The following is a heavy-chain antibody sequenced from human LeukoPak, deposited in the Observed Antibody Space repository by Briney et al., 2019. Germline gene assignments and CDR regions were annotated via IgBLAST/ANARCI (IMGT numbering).Heavy chain of an antibody. V-gene: IGHV3-74*01. Sequence: GGSLRLSCAASGFTFSRYWMHWVRQAPGKGPVWVSRISGDGTATHYADSVKDRFTISRDNAKNMVYLQMNSLRVEDTAVYYCVRLLDSDYWGQGTLVTVSS. CDR2: ISGDGTAT. CDR1: GFTFSRYW. J-gene: IGHJ4*02. CDR3: VRLLDSDY.